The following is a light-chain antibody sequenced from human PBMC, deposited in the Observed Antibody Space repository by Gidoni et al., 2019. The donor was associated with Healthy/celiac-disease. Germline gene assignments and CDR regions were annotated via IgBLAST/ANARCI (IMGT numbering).Light chain of an antibody. CDR1: SSDVGIYKL. CDR3: CSYAGSSTSWV. V-gene: IGLV2-23*01. Sequence: QSALTQPASVSGSPGQSITISCTGTSSDVGIYKLVSWYQQHTGKAPKLMIYEGSKRPAGVSNLFSGSKSGNTASLTISGLQAEDEADYYCCSYAGSSTSWVFGGWTKLTVL. CDR2: EGS. J-gene: IGLJ3*02.